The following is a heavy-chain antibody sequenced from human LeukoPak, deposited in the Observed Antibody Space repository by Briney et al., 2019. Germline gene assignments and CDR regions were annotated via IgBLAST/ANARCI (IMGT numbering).Heavy chain of an antibody. CDR2: INHSGST. J-gene: IGHJ6*04. V-gene: IGHV4-34*01. Sequence: SETLSLTCAVYGGSFSGYYWSWIRKPPGKGLEWIGEINHSGSTNYNPSLKSRVTISVDTSKNQFSLKLSSVTAADTAVYYCARVVVVPYYYYGMDVWGKGTTVTVSS. CDR1: GGSFSGYY. D-gene: IGHD2-15*01. CDR3: ARVVVVPYYYYGMDV.